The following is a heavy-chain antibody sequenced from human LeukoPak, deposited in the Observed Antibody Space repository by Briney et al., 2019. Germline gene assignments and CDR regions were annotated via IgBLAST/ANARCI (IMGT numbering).Heavy chain of an antibody. V-gene: IGHV4-61*02. CDR3: ARAGRYYDILTGYFVDNWFDP. Sequence: SETLSLTCTVSGGSISSGSYYWSWIRQPAGKGLEWIGRIYTSGSTNYNPSLKSRVTISVDTYKNQFSLKLSSVTAADTAVYYCARAGRYYDILTGYFVDNWFDPWGQGTLVTVSS. D-gene: IGHD3-9*01. CDR1: GGSISSGSYY. J-gene: IGHJ5*02. CDR2: IYTSGST.